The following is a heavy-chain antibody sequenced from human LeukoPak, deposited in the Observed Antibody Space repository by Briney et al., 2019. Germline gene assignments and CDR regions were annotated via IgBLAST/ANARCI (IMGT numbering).Heavy chain of an antibody. Sequence: ASVKVSCKASGYTFTSYYMHWVRQAPGQGLEWMGIINPSGGSTSYAQKFQGRVTMTGDTSISTAYMELSRLRSDDTAVYYCASSSYYYDSSGYYHEGAFDYWGQGTLVTVSS. D-gene: IGHD3-22*01. J-gene: IGHJ4*02. CDR3: ASSSYYYDSSGYYHEGAFDY. CDR2: INPSGGST. CDR1: GYTFTSYY. V-gene: IGHV1-46*01.